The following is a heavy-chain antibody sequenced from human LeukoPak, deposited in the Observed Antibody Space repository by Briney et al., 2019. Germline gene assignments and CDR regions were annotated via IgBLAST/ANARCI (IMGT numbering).Heavy chain of an antibody. J-gene: IGHJ3*02. CDR3: ARRDPARAFDI. V-gene: IGHV4-59*08. Sequence: PSETLSLTCTVSGGSIRCYYWNWLRHPPGKGLEWIGYIYYSGNTNYNPSLKSRVTISVDTSKNQFSLKLSSVTGADTAVYYCARRDPARAFDIWGQGTMVTVSS. CDR2: IYYSGNT. CDR1: GGSIRCYY. D-gene: IGHD5-24*01.